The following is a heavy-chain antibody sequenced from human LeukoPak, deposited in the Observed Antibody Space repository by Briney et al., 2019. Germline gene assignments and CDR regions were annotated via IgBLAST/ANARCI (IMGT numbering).Heavy chain of an antibody. D-gene: IGHD4-11*01. CDR3: ARGKMTTVTTSPFDI. J-gene: IGHJ3*02. Sequence: VASVKVSCKASGYTFTSYDINWVRQATGQGLEWMGWMNPNSGNTGYAQKFRGRVTITRNTSISTAYMELSSLRSEDTAVYYCARGKMTTVTTSPFDIWGQGTMVTVSS. CDR2: MNPNSGNT. V-gene: IGHV1-8*03. CDR1: GYTFTSYD.